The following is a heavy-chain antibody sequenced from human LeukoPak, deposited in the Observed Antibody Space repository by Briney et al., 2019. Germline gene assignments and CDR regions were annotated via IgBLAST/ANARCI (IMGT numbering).Heavy chain of an antibody. CDR3: ARGSWIQLDY. CDR2: ISYDGSNK. V-gene: IGHV3-30*03. D-gene: IGHD5-18*01. J-gene: IGHJ4*02. CDR1: GFTFSSYG. Sequence: GGSLRLSCAASGFTFSSYGMHWVRQAPGKGLEWVAIISYDGSNKYYADSVKGRFTISRDNSKNTLYLQMNSLRAEDTAVYYCARGSWIQLDYWGQGTLVTVSS.